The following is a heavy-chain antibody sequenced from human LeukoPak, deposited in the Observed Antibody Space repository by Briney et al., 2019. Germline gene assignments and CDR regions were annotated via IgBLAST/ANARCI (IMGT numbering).Heavy chain of an antibody. V-gene: IGHV1-18*01. J-gene: IGHJ4*02. Sequence: ASVTVSCKASGYTFTSYGISWVRQAPGQGLEWMGWISAYNGNTNYAQKLQGRITMTTDTSTSTAYMELRSLRSDDTAVYYCARDRDKGYSSGWPYYDYWGQGTLVTVSS. CDR2: ISAYNGNT. CDR1: GYTFTSYG. CDR3: ARDRDKGYSSGWPYYDY. D-gene: IGHD6-19*01.